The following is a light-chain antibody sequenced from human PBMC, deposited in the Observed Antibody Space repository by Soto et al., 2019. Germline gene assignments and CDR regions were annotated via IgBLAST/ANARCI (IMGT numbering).Light chain of an antibody. V-gene: IGLV2-14*01. CDR2: EVS. J-gene: IGLJ3*02. CDR3: SSYTSSSTWV. CDR1: SSDVGGYNY. Sequence: QSALTQPASVSGSPGQSITISCTGNSSDVGGYNYVSWYQQHPGKAPKLMIYEVSNRPSGVSNRFSGSKSGNTASLTISGLQAEDEADYYCSSYTSSSTWVFGGWTKLTVL.